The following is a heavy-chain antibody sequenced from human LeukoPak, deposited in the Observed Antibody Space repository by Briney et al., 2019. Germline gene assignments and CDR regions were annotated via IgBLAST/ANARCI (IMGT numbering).Heavy chain of an antibody. D-gene: IGHD5/OR15-5a*01. CDR3: ARSTPLSVDY. J-gene: IGHJ4*02. CDR1: GGSFSGYY. Sequence: PSETLSLTCAVYGGSFSGYYWSWIRQPPGKGLEWIGYIYYSGSTNYNPSLKSRVTISVDTSKNQFSLKLSSVTAADTAVYYCARSTPLSVDYWGQGTLVTVSS. CDR2: IYYSGST. V-gene: IGHV4-34*01.